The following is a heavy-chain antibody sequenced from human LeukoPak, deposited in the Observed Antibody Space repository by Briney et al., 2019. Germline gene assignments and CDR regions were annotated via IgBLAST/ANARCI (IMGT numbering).Heavy chain of an antibody. CDR3: ARDSGYDYFDY. D-gene: IGHD5-12*01. V-gene: IGHV4-59*01. J-gene: IGHJ4*02. Sequence: SGTLSLTCTVSGGSISSYYWSWIRQPPGKGLEWIGYIYYSGSTNYNPSLKSRVTISVDTSKNQFSLKLSSVTAADTAVYYCARDSGYDYFDYWGQGTLVTVSS. CDR2: IYYSGST. CDR1: GGSISSYY.